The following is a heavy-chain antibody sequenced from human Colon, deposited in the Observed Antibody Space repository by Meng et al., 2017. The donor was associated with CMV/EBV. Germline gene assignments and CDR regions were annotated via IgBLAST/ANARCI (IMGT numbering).Heavy chain of an antibody. CDR3: AKGTQYSDFWSGFRH. V-gene: IGHV3-23*01. Sequence: GGSLRLSCAASGFTFGDYAMTWVRQAPGKGLEWVAASSGSGVHTYYADSVKGRFTISRDNSRNTVYLQMNSLRVEDTALYYCAKGTQYSDFWSGFRHWGHGTLVTVSS. CDR1: GFTFGDYA. J-gene: IGHJ4*01. CDR2: SSGSGVHT. D-gene: IGHD3-3*01.